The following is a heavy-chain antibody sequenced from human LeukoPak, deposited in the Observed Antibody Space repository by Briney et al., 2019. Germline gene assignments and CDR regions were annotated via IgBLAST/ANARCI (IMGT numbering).Heavy chain of an antibody. CDR1: GGTFSSYA. D-gene: IGHD3-10*01. Sequence: SVKDSCKASGGTFSSYAINWVRQAPGQGLEWMGGIIPIVGAANYAQKFQGRVTIKADESTTTAYMELSSLRSEDTAVYYCARGHRRQLWFGAEFDYWGQGTLVTVSS. J-gene: IGHJ4*02. CDR3: ARGHRRQLWFGAEFDY. CDR2: IIPIVGAA. V-gene: IGHV1-69*13.